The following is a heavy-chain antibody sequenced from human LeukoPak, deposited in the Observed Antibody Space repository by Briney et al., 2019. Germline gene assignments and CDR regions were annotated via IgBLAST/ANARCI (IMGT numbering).Heavy chain of an antibody. J-gene: IGHJ6*03. Sequence: GASVKVSCKASGYTFPSYGISWVRQAPGQGLEWMGWISTYNGNTNYAQKLQGRVTMTTDTSTSTAYMELRSLRSDDTALYYCARARAVGDYYYYMDVWGKGTTVTVSS. V-gene: IGHV1-18*01. CDR3: ARARAVGDYYYYMDV. CDR1: GYTFPSYG. CDR2: ISTYNGNT. D-gene: IGHD6-19*01.